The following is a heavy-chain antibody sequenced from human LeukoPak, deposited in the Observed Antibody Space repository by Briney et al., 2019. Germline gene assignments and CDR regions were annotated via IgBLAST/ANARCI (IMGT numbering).Heavy chain of an antibody. D-gene: IGHD3-22*01. CDR1: GFTFSSYA. CDR3: AKDWLVVVITAWFDP. CDR2: ISGSGGST. J-gene: IGHJ5*02. Sequence: GGSLRLSCAASGFTFSSYAMSWVRQAPGKGLEWVSAISGSGGSTYYADSVKGRFTISRDNSKNTLYLQMNSLRAEDTAVYYCAKDWLVVVITAWFDPWGQGTLVTVSS. V-gene: IGHV3-23*01.